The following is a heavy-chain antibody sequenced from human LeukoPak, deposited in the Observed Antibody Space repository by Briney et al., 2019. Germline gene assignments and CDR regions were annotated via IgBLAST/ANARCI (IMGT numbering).Heavy chain of an antibody. CDR3: ARGGDDSSGYLFDY. Sequence: GGSLRLSCAASGFTFSSYEMNWVPQAPGKGLEWVSYISSSGSTIYYADSVKGRFTISRDNAKNSLYLQMNSLRAEDTAVYYCARGGDDSSGYLFDYWGQGTLVTVSS. CDR1: GFTFSSYE. J-gene: IGHJ4*02. D-gene: IGHD3-22*01. CDR2: ISSSGSTI. V-gene: IGHV3-48*03.